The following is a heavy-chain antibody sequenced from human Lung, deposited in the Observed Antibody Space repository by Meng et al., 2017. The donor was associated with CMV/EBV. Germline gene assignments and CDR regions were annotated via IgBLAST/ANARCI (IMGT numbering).Heavy chain of an antibody. CDR2: INPNSGGT. D-gene: IGHD6-13*01. Sequence: ASVKVSCKASGYTFTGYYMHWVRQAPGQGLEWMGWINPNSGGTNYAQKFQGRVTMTRDTSISTAYMEPSRVKSDDTAVYYCARDGLALTQQLVPYGMDFWGQGTXVTVSS. CDR3: ARDGLALTQQLVPYGMDF. CDR1: GYTFTGYY. V-gene: IGHV1-2*02. J-gene: IGHJ6*02.